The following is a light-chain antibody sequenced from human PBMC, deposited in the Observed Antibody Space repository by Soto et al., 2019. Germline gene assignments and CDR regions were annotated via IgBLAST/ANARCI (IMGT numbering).Light chain of an antibody. CDR3: QQYNRYS. CDR1: QGISNY. CDR2: SAS. Sequence: DIQMTQSPSSLSASVGDRVTITCRASQGISNYLACYQRKPGKVPDLLISSASHLQSGAPSRFGGGGSGTDFTPTISSLQADEFATYYCQQYNRYSFGQGTQV. J-gene: IGKJ1*01. V-gene: IGKV1-27*01.